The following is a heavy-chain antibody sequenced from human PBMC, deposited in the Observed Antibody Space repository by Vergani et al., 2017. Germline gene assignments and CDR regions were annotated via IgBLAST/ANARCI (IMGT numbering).Heavy chain of an antibody. V-gene: IGHV4-34*01. CDR2: INHSGST. CDR1: GRSFSGYY. CDR3: ARGYYYDSSGYYYLDS. Sequence: QVQLQQWGAGLLKPSETLSLTCAVYGRSFSGYYWSWIRQPPWKGLEWIGEINHSGSTNYNPSLKSRVTISVDTSKNQLSLKLSSVTAADTAVYYCARGYYYDSSGYYYLDSWGQGSLVTVSS. D-gene: IGHD3-22*01. J-gene: IGHJ4*02.